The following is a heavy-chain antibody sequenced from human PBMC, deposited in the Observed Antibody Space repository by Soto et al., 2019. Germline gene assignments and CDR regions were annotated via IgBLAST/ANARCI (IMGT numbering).Heavy chain of an antibody. V-gene: IGHV4-39*02. Sequence: SETLSLTCTVSGGSISSSSYYWGWIRKPPGQGLEWSGSIYYSGSTYYNPSLKSRVTISVDTSKNQFSLKLSSVTAADTAVSYCAREVGAAAAGTDYYYYGMDVWGQGTTVTVSS. J-gene: IGHJ6*02. CDR1: GGSISSSSYY. CDR2: IYYSGST. D-gene: IGHD6-13*01. CDR3: AREVGAAAAGTDYYYYGMDV.